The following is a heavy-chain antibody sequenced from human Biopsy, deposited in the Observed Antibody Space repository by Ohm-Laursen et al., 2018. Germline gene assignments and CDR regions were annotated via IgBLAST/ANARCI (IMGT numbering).Heavy chain of an antibody. V-gene: IGHV4-59*01. Sequence: TLSLTCTVSGCSISSDYWSWIPQTPGKGLEWIGYIYYSGSTNYNPSLKSRVTISVDTSKNQFSLRLNSVTAADTAVYYCARATNSTGWPYYYFYGMDVWGQGTTVTVSS. CDR2: IYYSGST. CDR1: GCSISSDY. CDR3: ARATNSTGWPYYYFYGMDV. J-gene: IGHJ6*02. D-gene: IGHD2/OR15-2a*01.